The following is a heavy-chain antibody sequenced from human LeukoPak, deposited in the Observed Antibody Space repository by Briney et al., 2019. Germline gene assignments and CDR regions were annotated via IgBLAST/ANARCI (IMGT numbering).Heavy chain of an antibody. CDR3: ARRVMNYDSSGYYFDY. J-gene: IGHJ4*02. CDR1: GGSISSYY. Sequence: SETLSLTCTVSGGSISSYYWSWIRQPPGKGLEWIGYIYYSGSTNYNPSLKSRVTISVDTSKNQFSLKMSSATAADTAVYYCARRVMNYDSSGYYFDYWGQGTLVTVSS. CDR2: IYYSGST. D-gene: IGHD3-22*01. V-gene: IGHV4-59*08.